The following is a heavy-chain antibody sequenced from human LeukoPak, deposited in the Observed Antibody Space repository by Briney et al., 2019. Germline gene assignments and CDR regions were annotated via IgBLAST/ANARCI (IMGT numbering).Heavy chain of an antibody. D-gene: IGHD3-10*01. J-gene: IGHJ6*02. Sequence: ASVKVSCKASGYTFTSYGISWVRQAPGQGLERMGWISAYNGNTNYAQKLQGRVTMTTDTSTSTAYMELRSLRSDDTAVYYCARSYYGSDEGYYGMDVWGQGTTVTVSS. V-gene: IGHV1-18*01. CDR1: GYTFTSYG. CDR3: ARSYYGSDEGYYGMDV. CDR2: ISAYNGNT.